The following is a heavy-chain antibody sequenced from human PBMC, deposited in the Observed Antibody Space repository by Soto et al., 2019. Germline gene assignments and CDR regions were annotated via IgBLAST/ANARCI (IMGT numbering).Heavy chain of an antibody. D-gene: IGHD2-21*01. V-gene: IGHV3-23*01. CDR1: GFTFTNYA. CDR3: AKERLRRGIDI. CDR2: ISANGGST. Sequence: EVQLFESGGGLGQPGGSLRLSCAASGFTFTNYAMTWVRQAPGEGLEWVSTISANGGSTYYADSVKGRFTISRENSKNTLYLRVKSRRAEDTPVYYCAKERLRRGIDIWGQGSLFTVAT. J-gene: IGHJ4*02.